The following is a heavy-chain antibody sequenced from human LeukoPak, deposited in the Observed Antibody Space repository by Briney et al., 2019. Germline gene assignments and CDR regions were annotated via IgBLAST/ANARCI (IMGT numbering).Heavy chain of an antibody. CDR3: ARVGQGYYDSYGFYYFEY. CDR1: GGPFSSYG. V-gene: IGHV1-69*05. Sequence: SVKVSFKASGGPFSSYGISWVRQAPGQGPPWMGRIIPMFGTADYAQKFQGRVTITTDESTSTVYMELSSLRSEDTAVYYCARVGQGYYDSYGFYYFEYWGQGSLVTVSS. CDR2: IIPMFGTA. D-gene: IGHD3-22*01. J-gene: IGHJ4*02.